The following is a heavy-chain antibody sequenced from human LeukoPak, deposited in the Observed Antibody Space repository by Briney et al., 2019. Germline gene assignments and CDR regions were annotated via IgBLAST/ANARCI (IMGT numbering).Heavy chain of an antibody. CDR3: ARDPHGAASLDY. D-gene: IGHD6-25*01. V-gene: IGHV3-20*04. Sequence: PGGSLRLSCAASGFTFDDHVMSWVRQAPGKGLEWVSGVNWDGESTGYADSVKGRFTISRDNAKKSLYQQMNSLRADDTAFYYCARDPHGAASLDYWGQGTLVTVSS. J-gene: IGHJ4*02. CDR2: VNWDGEST. CDR1: GFTFDDHV.